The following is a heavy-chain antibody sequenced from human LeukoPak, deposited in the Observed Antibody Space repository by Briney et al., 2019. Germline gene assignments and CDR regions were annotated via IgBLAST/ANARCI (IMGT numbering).Heavy chain of an antibody. J-gene: IGHJ4*02. CDR1: GFTFSRFP. CDR3: VRGEPDAVRFYFDF. D-gene: IGHD2-2*01. CDR2: ISNDGSTT. V-gene: IGHV3-30*04. Sequence: PGGSLRLSCAASGFTFSRFPMHWVRQAPGKGLEWVAAISNDGSTTYDADSVKGRFTISRDKSKNTLYVQMKSLRPEDTAVYYCVRGEPDAVRFYFDFWGQGALVTVSS.